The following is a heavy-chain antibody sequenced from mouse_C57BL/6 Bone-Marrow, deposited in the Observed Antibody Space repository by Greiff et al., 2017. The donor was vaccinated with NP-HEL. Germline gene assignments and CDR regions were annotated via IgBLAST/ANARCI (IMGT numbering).Heavy chain of an antibody. CDR1: GFTFSSYA. CDR3: ARDQAYYSNYVGFAY. CDR2: ISDGGSYT. J-gene: IGHJ3*01. Sequence: EVKVVESGGGLVKPGGSLKLSCAASGFTFSSYAMSWVRQTPEKRLEWVATISDGGSYTYYPDNVKGRFTISRDNAKNKLYLQMSHLKSEDTAMYYCARDQAYYSNYVGFAYWGQGTLVTVSA. V-gene: IGHV5-4*01. D-gene: IGHD2-5*01.